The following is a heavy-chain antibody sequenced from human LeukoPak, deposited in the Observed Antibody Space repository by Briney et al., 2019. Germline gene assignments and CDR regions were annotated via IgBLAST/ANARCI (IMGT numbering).Heavy chain of an antibody. CDR2: IRSKANNYAT. J-gene: IGHJ4*02. D-gene: IGHD6-13*01. Sequence: GGSLRLSCAASGFIFSGSAVHWVRQASGKGLEWIGRIRSKANNYATAYADSLKGRFTVSRDDSKNTAYLQMNSLRAEDTAVYYCARGSARIAEDYFDYWGQGNLVTVSS. V-gene: IGHV3-73*01. CDR3: ARGSARIAEDYFDY. CDR1: GFIFSGSA.